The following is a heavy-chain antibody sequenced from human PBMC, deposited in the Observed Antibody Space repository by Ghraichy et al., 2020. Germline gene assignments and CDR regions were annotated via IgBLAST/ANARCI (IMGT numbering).Heavy chain of an antibody. Sequence: ASVKVSCKASGYTFTSYGISWVRQAPGQGLEWMGWISAYNGNTNYAQKLQGRVTMTTDTSTSTAYMELRSLRSDDTAVYYCARGYSSSSAGGPNLYWYFDLWGRGTLVTVSS. CDR3: ARGYSSSSAGGPNLYWYFDL. D-gene: IGHD6-6*01. V-gene: IGHV1-18*01. CDR1: GYTFTSYG. CDR2: ISAYNGNT. J-gene: IGHJ2*01.